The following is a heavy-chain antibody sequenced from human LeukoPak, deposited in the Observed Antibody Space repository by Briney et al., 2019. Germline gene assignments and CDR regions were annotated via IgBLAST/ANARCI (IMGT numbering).Heavy chain of an antibody. CDR1: GFTVSSNY. D-gene: IGHD2-2*01. V-gene: IGHV3-66*01. Sequence: PGGSLRLSCAAPGFTVSSNYMKWVRQTPGKGLEWVSVICTGGRTHYADSVKGRFTVSRDNSQNTLYLQMNSLSAEDTAVYYCARDHRSSTWPFDYWGQGTLVTVSS. CDR2: ICTGGRT. J-gene: IGHJ4*02. CDR3: ARDHRSSTWPFDY.